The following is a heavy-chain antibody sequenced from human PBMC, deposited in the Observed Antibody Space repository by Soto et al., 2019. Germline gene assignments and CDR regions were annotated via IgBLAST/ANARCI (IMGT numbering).Heavy chain of an antibody. CDR3: ARSITPKSEYFQH. J-gene: IGHJ1*01. CDR1: GYTFTGYY. D-gene: IGHD1-20*01. V-gene: IGHV1-2*02. CDR2: INPNSGGT. Sequence: QVQLVQSGAEGKKPGASVKVSCKASGYTFTGYYMHWVRQAPGEGLEWMGWINPNSGGTNYAQKFQGRVTMTRDTSISTAYMELSRLRSDDTAVYYCARSITPKSEYFQHWGQGTLVTVSS.